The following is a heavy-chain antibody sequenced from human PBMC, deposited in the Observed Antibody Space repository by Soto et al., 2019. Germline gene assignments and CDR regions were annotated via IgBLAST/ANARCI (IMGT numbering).Heavy chain of an antibody. V-gene: IGHV1-69*06. CDR3: ATIRVRGGPLRFED. CDR2: VLPITGST. Sequence: QVQLVQSGAEVKKPGSSVKVSCKTSGGLFSVFSFNWVRQAPGQGLEWMGGVLPITGSTDYAQKFQGRLTITADRSTCSIYMELSRLTSDDTANYYCATIRVRGGPLRFEDGGQGTLISVSS. J-gene: IGHJ4*01. CDR1: GGLFSVFS. D-gene: IGHD5-12*01.